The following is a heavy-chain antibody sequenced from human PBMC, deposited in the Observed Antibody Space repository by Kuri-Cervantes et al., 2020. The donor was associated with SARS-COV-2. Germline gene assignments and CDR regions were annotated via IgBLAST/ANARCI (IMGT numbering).Heavy chain of an antibody. CDR1: GDSISPYY. J-gene: IGHJ6*02. D-gene: IGHD2-2*01. Sequence: ESLKISCSVSGDSISPYYWTWIRQPPGKGLEWIGHIYYSGSVNYNPSLMSRLTISVDKSKNQVSLKLTSVTAADTAVYYCARSAAAFYGMDVGGQGTTVTVSS. CDR2: IYYSGSV. V-gene: IGHV4-59*01. CDR3: ARSAAAFYGMDV.